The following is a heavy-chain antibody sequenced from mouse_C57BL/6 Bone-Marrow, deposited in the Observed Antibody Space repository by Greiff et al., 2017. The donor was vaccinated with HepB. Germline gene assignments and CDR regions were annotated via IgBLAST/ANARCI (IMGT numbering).Heavy chain of an antibody. Sequence: DVMLVESGGGLVQPGGSLKLSCAASGFTFSDYYMYWVRQTPEKRLEWVAYISNGGGSTYYPDTVKGRFTISRDNAKNTLYLQMSRLKSEDTAMYYCARHGYDYDGGGYAMDYWGQGTSVTVSS. D-gene: IGHD2-4*01. J-gene: IGHJ4*01. CDR2: ISNGGGST. CDR1: GFTFSDYY. CDR3: ARHGYDYDGGGYAMDY. V-gene: IGHV5-12*01.